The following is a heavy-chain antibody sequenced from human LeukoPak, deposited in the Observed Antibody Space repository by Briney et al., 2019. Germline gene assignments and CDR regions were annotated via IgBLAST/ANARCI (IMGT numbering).Heavy chain of an antibody. V-gene: IGHV3-15*05. CDR1: GFIFNNAW. CDR3: ATFNGYSSNFYKY. CDR2: IQSKTDGGTT. J-gene: IGHJ4*02. Sequence: PGGSLRLSCAASGFIFNNAWMSWVRQAPGKGLEWDGRIQSKTDGGTTDYAAPVKGRFTISRDDSKNTLYLQMNSLKTEDTAVYYCATFNGYSSNFYKYWGQGTLVTVSS. D-gene: IGHD6-13*01.